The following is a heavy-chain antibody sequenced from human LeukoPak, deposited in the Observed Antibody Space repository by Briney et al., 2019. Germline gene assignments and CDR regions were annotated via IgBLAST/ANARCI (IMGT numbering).Heavy chain of an antibody. D-gene: IGHD5-24*01. CDR2: ISSSSNYI. Sequence: GGSLRLSCAASEFTFSSYSMNWVRQAPGKGLEWVSSISSSSNYIYYADSMKGRFTISSDNAKNSLYLQMNSLRAEDTAVYFCAREMAAGTFDYWSQGALVTVSS. CDR3: AREMAAGTFDY. V-gene: IGHV3-21*01. J-gene: IGHJ4*02. CDR1: EFTFSSYS.